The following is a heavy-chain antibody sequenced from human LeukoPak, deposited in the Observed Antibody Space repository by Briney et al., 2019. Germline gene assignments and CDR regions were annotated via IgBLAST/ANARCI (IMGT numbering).Heavy chain of an antibody. J-gene: IGHJ4*02. CDR3: AGWEMATINDFDY. CDR1: GDSISTSNSY. D-gene: IGHD5-24*01. Sequence: PSETLSLTCTVSGDSISTSNSYWGWIRQPPGKGLEWIGSIYYSGNTYYNASLKSRVTISVDTSKNQFSLKLSSVTAADTAVYYCAGWEMATINDFDYWGQGTLVTVSS. CDR2: IYYSGNT. V-gene: IGHV4-39*07.